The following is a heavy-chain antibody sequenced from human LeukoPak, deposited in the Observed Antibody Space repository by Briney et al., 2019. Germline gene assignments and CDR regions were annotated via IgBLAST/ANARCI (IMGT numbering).Heavy chain of an antibody. Sequence: PSETLSLTCTVSGGSISSYYWSWIRQPPGKGLEWIGYIYYSGSTNYNPSLKSRVTISVDTSKNQFSLKLSSVTAADTAVYYCARKYSSSSEWFDPWGQGTLVTVSS. D-gene: IGHD6-6*01. J-gene: IGHJ5*02. V-gene: IGHV4-59*01. CDR3: ARKYSSSSEWFDP. CDR1: GGSISSYY. CDR2: IYYSGST.